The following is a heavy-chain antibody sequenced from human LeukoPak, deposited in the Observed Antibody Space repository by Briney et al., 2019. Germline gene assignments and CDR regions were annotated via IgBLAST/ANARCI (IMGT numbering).Heavy chain of an antibody. V-gene: IGHV1-2*06. D-gene: IGHD3-22*01. CDR1: GYTLTDYY. Sequence: GASVTVSCKASGYTLTDYYMHWVRQAPGQGLKWMGRINPNSGGTNYAQKFQGRVTMTRDTSISTVYMELSRLRSDDTAVYYCARVGYYESSGYYEYWGQGTLVTVSS. CDR2: INPNSGGT. J-gene: IGHJ4*02. CDR3: ARVGYYESSGYYEY.